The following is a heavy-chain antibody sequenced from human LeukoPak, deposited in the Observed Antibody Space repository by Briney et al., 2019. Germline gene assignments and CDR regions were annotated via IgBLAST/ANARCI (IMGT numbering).Heavy chain of an antibody. D-gene: IGHD2-15*01. Sequence: GGSLRLSCSASGFSFSTYAMNWVRQAPGKGLEWVSAISGSGDNTYYADSVRGRFTSSRDNSKNTLYLLMNSLRAEDTAVYYCTKDLTPYCSGGSCYPGGFDYWGQGTLVTVSS. CDR1: GFSFSTYA. CDR3: TKDLTPYCSGGSCYPGGFDY. V-gene: IGHV3-23*01. J-gene: IGHJ4*02. CDR2: ISGSGDNT.